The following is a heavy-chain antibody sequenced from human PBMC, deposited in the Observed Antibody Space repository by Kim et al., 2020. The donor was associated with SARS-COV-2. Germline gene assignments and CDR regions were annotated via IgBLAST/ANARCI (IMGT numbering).Heavy chain of an antibody. CDR2: ISYDGSNK. V-gene: IGHV3-33*05. D-gene: IGHD6-13*01. CDR1: GFTFSSYG. CDR3: AREPASSWYYFDY. J-gene: IGHJ4*02. Sequence: GGSLRLSCAASGFTFSSYGMHWVRQAPGKGLEWVAVISYDGSNKYYADSVKGRFTISRDNSKNTLYLQMNSLRAEDTAVYYCAREPASSWYYFDYWGQGTLVTVSS.